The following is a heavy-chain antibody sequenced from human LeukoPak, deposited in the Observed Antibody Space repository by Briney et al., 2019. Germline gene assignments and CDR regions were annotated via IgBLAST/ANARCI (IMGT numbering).Heavy chain of an antibody. CDR2: ISWNSGSI. Sequence: GGSLRLSCAASGFTFDDYAMHWVRQAPGKGLEWVSGISWNSGSIGYADSVKGRFTISRDNSKNTLYLQMNSLRAEDTAVYYCAKGQRRHVDIVATTPFDYWGQGTLVTVSS. J-gene: IGHJ4*02. D-gene: IGHD5-12*01. CDR1: GFTFDDYA. CDR3: AKGQRRHVDIVATTPFDY. V-gene: IGHV3-9*01.